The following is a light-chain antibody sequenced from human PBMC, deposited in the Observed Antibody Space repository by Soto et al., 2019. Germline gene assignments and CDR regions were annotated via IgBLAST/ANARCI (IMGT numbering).Light chain of an antibody. CDR1: SSNIGAGYD. Sequence: QSVLTQPPSVSGAPGQRVTISCTGSSSNIGAGYDVHWYQQLPGTAPKLLIYANSNRPSGVPDRFSGSKSGTSASLAITGLQADDEADYYCQAYDSSLSGFWVFGGGTKLTVL. CDR3: QAYDSSLSGFWV. CDR2: ANS. V-gene: IGLV1-40*01. J-gene: IGLJ3*02.